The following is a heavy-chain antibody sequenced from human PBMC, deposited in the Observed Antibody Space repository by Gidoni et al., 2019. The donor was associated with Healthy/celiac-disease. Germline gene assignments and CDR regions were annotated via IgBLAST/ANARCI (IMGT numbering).Heavy chain of an antibody. CDR1: GFTFSSYA. J-gene: IGHJ6*02. V-gene: IGHV3-30*04. Sequence: QVQLVESGGGVVQPGRSLRLSCAASGFTFSSYAMHWVRPAPGKGLEWVAVIAYDGSNKYYADSVKGRFTISRDNSKNTLYLQMNSLRAEDTAVYYCASPEDTAMVHYYYYGMDAWGQGTTVTVSS. CDR3: ASPEDTAMVHYYYYGMDA. D-gene: IGHD5-18*01. CDR2: IAYDGSNK.